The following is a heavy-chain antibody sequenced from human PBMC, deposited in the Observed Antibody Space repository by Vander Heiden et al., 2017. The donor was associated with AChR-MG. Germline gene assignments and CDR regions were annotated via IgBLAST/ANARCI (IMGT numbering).Heavy chain of an antibody. V-gene: IGHV3-7*01. Sequence: EVQLVESGGGLVQPGESLRLSCAASGFTFSGYWMNWVRQTPGKGLEWVANINEDGSEMYYVDSVKGRFTTSRDNAKNSLYLQMRSLTAEDTTVYYCTTDRGFGFFDIWGQGTMVTVSS. J-gene: IGHJ3*02. CDR2: INEDGSEM. CDR3: TTDRGFGFFDI. CDR1: GFTFSGYW. D-gene: IGHD3-10*01.